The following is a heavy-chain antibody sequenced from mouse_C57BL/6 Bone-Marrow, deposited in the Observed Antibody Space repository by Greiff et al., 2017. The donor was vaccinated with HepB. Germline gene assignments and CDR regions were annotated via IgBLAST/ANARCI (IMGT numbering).Heavy chain of an antibody. Sequence: VQVVESGAELARPGASVKLSCKASGYTFTSYGISWVKQRTGQGLEWIGEIYPRSGNTYYNEKFKGKATLTADKSSSTAYMELRSLTSEDSAVYFCARTSNDGSSPDWYFDVWGTGTTVTVSS. CDR2: IYPRSGNT. J-gene: IGHJ1*03. CDR3: ARTSNDGSSPDWYFDV. CDR1: GYTFTSYG. V-gene: IGHV1-81*01. D-gene: IGHD1-1*01.